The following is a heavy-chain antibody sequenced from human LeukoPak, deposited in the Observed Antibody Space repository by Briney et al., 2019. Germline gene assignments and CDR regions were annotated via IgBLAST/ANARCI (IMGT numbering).Heavy chain of an antibody. CDR1: GYSFTSYW. V-gene: IGHV5-51*01. CDR2: IYPGDSDT. J-gene: IGHJ3*02. CDR3: ARQSYCGGDCYPIDAFDI. Sequence: GESLKISCKGSGYSFTSYWIGWVRQMPGKGLEWMGIIYPGDSDTRYSPSFQGQVTISADKSISTAYLQWSSLKALDTAMYYCARQSYCGGDCYPIDAFDIWGQGTMVTVSS. D-gene: IGHD2-21*02.